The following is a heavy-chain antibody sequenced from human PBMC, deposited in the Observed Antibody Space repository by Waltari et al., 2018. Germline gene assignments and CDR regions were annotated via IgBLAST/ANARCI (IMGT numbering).Heavy chain of an antibody. CDR2: IWYDGSNK. CDR3: AKGGAAAAYFDY. D-gene: IGHD6-13*01. V-gene: IGHV3-30*18. Sequence: QVQLVESGGGVVQPGKSLRLSCAASGFTFSTYGMHWVRQAPGKGLEWVAVIWYDGSNKYYADSVKGRFTISRDNSKNTLYLQMNSLRAEDTAMYYCAKGGAAAAYFDYWGQGTLVTVSS. J-gene: IGHJ4*02. CDR1: GFTFSTYG.